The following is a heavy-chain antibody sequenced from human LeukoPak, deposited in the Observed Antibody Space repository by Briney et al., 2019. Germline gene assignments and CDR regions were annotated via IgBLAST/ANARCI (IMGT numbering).Heavy chain of an antibody. CDR1: SGSISSGDYY. J-gene: IGHJ4*02. CDR3: ARDPRDGYCSGGSCVP. V-gene: IGHV4-30-4*01. Sequence: PSETLSLTCTVSSGSISSGDYYWSWIRQPPGKGLEWIGYIYHSGSTYYNPSLKSRVTISVDTSKNQFSLKLSSVTAADTAVYYCARDPRDGYCSGGSCVPWGQGTLVTVSS. D-gene: IGHD2-15*01. CDR2: IYHSGST.